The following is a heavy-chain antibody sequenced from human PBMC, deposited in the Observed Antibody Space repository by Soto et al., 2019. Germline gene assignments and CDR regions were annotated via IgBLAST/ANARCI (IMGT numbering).Heavy chain of an antibody. CDR3: ARDYSRYYGMDV. D-gene: IGHD2-15*01. V-gene: IGHV3-33*08. J-gene: IGHJ6*02. CDR2: IWYDGSNK. Sequence: GGSLRLSCAASGFTFSSYGIHWVRQAPGKGLESVAVIWYDGSNKYYADSVKGRFTISRDNSKNTMYLQVNSLRAEDTAVYYCARDYSRYYGMDVWGQGTTVTVSS. CDR1: GFTFSSYG.